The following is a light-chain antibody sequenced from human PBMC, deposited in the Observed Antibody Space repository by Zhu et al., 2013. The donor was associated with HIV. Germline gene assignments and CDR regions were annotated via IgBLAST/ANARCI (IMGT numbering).Light chain of an antibody. CDR3: QQYNSYFLT. V-gene: IGKV3-20*01. J-gene: IGKJ4*01. Sequence: EIVLTQSPGTLSLSPGERATLSCRASQSFSRNSLAWYQHKPGQAPRLLIYGTTDRATGIPDRFSGSGSGADFTLAISGLQPDDFATYYCQQYNSYFLTFGGGTKVEI. CDR1: QSFSRNS. CDR2: GTT.